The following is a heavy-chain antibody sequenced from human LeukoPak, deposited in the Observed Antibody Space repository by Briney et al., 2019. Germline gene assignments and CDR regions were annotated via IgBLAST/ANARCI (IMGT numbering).Heavy chain of an antibody. CDR2: IYTSGST. V-gene: IGHV4-4*07. J-gene: IGHJ4*02. CDR3: ASGGGDYDFWSGSMRGTFDY. CDR1: GGSISDYY. Sequence: SETLSLTCTVSGGSISDYYWSWIRQPAGKGLEWIGRIYTSGSTKYNPSLRSRVTMSVDPSKNQFSLKLSSVTAADTAVYYCASGGGDYDFWSGSMRGTFDYWGQGTLVTVSS. D-gene: IGHD3-3*01.